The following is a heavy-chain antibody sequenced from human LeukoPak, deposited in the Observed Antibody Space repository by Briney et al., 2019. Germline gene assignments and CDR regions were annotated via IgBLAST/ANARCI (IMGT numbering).Heavy chain of an antibody. Sequence: GGSLRLSCAASGFTFSSYWMHWVRQAPGKGLVWVSRINSDGRSTSYADSVKGRFTISRDNAKNTLYLQMSSLRAEDTAVYYCAREVLGDGYPPYRYFDYWGQGTLVTVSS. CDR3: AREVLGDGYPPYRYFDY. CDR2: INSDGRST. CDR1: GFTFSSYW. V-gene: IGHV3-74*01. D-gene: IGHD5-24*01. J-gene: IGHJ4*02.